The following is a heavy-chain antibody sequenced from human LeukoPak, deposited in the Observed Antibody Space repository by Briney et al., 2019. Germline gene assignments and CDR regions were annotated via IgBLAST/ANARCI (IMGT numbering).Heavy chain of an antibody. CDR1: GFTFSSYW. D-gene: IGHD4-17*01. Sequence: GGSLRLPCAASGFTFSSYWMSWVRQAPGKGLEWVASINQDGSEKYYVDSVKGRFTISRDNAKNSLYLQMNSLRAEDTAVYYCARGRTTVITQRYYYYYMDVWGKGTTVTVSS. CDR3: ARGRTTVITQRYYYYYMDV. V-gene: IGHV3-7*01. J-gene: IGHJ6*03. CDR2: INQDGSEK.